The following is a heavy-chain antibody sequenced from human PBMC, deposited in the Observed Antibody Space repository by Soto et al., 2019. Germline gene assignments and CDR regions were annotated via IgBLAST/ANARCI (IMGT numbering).Heavy chain of an antibody. CDR3: AGVERGTATTVVDAFDI. J-gene: IGHJ3*02. V-gene: IGHV4-34*01. Sequence: QVQLQQWGAGLLKPSETLSLTCAVSGGFVSSGSYYRSWIGQPPGKGLEWIGEMSHSGGSHFNPSLKRRVTLSVDTSKNQFSLKMSSVTAADTALYYCAGVERGTATTVVDAFDIWGPGTMVTVSS. CDR2: MSHSGGS. CDR1: GGFVSSGSYY. D-gene: IGHD1-7*01.